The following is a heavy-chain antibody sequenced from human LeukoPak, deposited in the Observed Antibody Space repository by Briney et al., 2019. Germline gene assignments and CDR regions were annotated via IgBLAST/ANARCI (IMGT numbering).Heavy chain of an antibody. V-gene: IGHV3-7*01. Sequence: GGSLRLSCVASGFTFSSHRMSWVRQAPGKGLEWVADIKQDGSEQYYVDSVRGRFTISRDNGKNSLYLQMNSLRVEDTAVYFCARDSTGWQADSFDIWGQGTLVTVSS. J-gene: IGHJ4*02. D-gene: IGHD2-8*02. CDR1: GFTFSSHR. CDR3: ARDSTGWQADSFDI. CDR2: IKQDGSEQ.